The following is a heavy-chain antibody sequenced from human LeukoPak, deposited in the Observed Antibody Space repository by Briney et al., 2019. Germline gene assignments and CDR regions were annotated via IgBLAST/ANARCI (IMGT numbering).Heavy chain of an antibody. J-gene: IGHJ4*02. D-gene: IGHD6-13*01. CDR1: GGSVSSGSYY. V-gene: IGHV4-61*01. CDR2: IYYSGST. CDR3: ARDRVAAAGSFDY. Sequence: SETLSFTCTASGGSVSSGSYYWSWIRQPPGKGLEWIGYIYYSGSTNYNPSLKSRVTISVDTSKNQFSLKLSSVTAADTAVYYCARDRVAAAGSFDYWGQGTLVTVSS.